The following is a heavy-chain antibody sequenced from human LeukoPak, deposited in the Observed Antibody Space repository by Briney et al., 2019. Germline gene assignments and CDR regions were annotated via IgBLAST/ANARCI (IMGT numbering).Heavy chain of an antibody. V-gene: IGHV3-53*01. J-gene: IGHJ6*02. CDR3: ARSRDKTYYGMDV. CDR2: IYSGGST. CDR1: GFTVSSNY. Sequence: PGGSLRLSCAASGFTVSSNYMSWVRRAPGKGLEWVSVIYSGGSTYYADSVKGRFTISRDNSKNTLYLQMNSLRAEDTAVYYCARSRDKTYYGMDVWGQGTTVTVSS.